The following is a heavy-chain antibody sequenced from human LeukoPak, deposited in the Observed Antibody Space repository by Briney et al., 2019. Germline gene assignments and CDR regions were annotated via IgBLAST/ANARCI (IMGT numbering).Heavy chain of an antibody. CDR1: GFTFSSYS. V-gene: IGHV3-21*04. CDR3: AKAAGDWYFDL. CDR2: ISTSSSYI. Sequence: PGGSLRLSCTASGFTFSSYSMNWVRQAPGKGLEWVSSISTSSSYIYYADSVKGRFTISRDSAKKSLYLQMNSLRPEDTAMYYCAKAAGDWYFDLWGRGTLVSVSS. D-gene: IGHD6-19*01. J-gene: IGHJ2*01.